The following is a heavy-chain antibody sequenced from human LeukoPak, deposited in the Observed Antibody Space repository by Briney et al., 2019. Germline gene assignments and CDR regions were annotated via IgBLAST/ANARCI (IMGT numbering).Heavy chain of an antibody. CDR1: GFTFSDYY. J-gene: IGHJ4*02. Sequence: GGSLRLSCAASGFTFSDYYMAWIRQTPGKGLEWVSYISESGDSIYYADSARGRFTTSRDNAKSSLYLQMDSLRAEDTAVYYCGRGHWGLDNWGQGALVTVSS. CDR3: GRGHWGLDN. CDR2: ISESGDSI. V-gene: IGHV3-11*04. D-gene: IGHD7-27*01.